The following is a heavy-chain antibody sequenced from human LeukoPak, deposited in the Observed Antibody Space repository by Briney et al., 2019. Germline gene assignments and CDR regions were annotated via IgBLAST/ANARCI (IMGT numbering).Heavy chain of an antibody. J-gene: IGHJ4*02. V-gene: IGHV5-51*01. CDR2: IYPGDSDT. CDR1: AGISTSCW. D-gene: IGHD5-24*01. CDR3: ARRHGDGYNSPDY. Sequence: ESLMISSYGAAGISTSCWIVWVVQMPAKRRVWRGIIYPGDSDTRYSPSFQGQVPISADTSISTAYLQWSSLKASDPAMYYCARRHGDGYNSPDYWGQGTLVTVSS.